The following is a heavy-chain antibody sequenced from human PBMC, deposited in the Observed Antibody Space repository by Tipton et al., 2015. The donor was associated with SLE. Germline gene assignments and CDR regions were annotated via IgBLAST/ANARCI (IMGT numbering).Heavy chain of an antibody. J-gene: IGHJ4*02. CDR2: IYYSGST. CDR3: ASQRGYIYGVDY. CDR1: GGSISSYY. D-gene: IGHD5-18*01. Sequence: TLSLTCTVSGGSISSYYLSWIRQPPGKGLEWIGYIYYSGSTNYNPSRKRRVTISVDTSKNQFSLKLSSVTAADTPVYYCASQRGYIYGVDYWDQGPLVRVFS. V-gene: IGHV4-59*01.